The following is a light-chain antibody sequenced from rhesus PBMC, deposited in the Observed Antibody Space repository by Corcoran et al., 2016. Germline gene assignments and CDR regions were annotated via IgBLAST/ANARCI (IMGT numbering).Light chain of an antibody. J-gene: IGKJ1*01. CDR3: HQYSTWPRT. CDR1: KSVSSY. Sequence: EIVMTQSPATLSLSPGERANPSCWSSKSVSSYVAWYQQKLEQAPRLLSYGASSRATGIPDRFSGSGSWTDCTLPISGLVPAHFAFFCCHQYSTWPRTFGQCAKVQFK. CDR2: GAS. V-gene: IGKV3S9*01.